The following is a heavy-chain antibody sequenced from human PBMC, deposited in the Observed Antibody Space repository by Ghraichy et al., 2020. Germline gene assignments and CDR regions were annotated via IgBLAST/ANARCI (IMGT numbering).Heavy chain of an antibody. D-gene: IGHD3-9*01. CDR3: MRDLRIDSSVFQDL. CDR2: IDPNSGVT. J-gene: IGHJ5*02. CDR1: GYTFTGYY. V-gene: IGHV1-2*06. Sequence: ASVKVSCKASGYTFTGYYMHWVRQAPGQGLEWMGRIDPNSGVTDYAQKFQGRVTMTRDTSISTAYMELSRLTSDDTAVYYCMRDLRIDSSVFQDLWGQGTLVTVSS.